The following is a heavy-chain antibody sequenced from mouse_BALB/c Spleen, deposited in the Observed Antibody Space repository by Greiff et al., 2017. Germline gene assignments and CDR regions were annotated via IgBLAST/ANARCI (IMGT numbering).Heavy chain of an antibody. CDR3: ARVFYDYDYAIDY. CDR2: RRYDGST. J-gene: IGHJ4*01. D-gene: IGHD2-4*01. CDR1: GYSITSGYY. Sequence: EVQLVESGPGLVKPSQSLSLTCPVTGYSITSGYYWNWIRQFQGNKLEWRGYRRYDGSTNYNPSLKNRISITRDTSTNQFFLKLNSVTTEDTATYDCARVFYDYDYAIDYWGQGTSVTVSS. V-gene: IGHV3-6*01.